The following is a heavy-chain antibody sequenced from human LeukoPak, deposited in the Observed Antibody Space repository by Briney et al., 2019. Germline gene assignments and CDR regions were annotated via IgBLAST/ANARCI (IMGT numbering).Heavy chain of an antibody. V-gene: IGHV3-43D*03. CDR3: ARGGSSWYNY. J-gene: IGHJ4*02. CDR1: GFTFDDYT. Sequence: PGGSLRLSCAASGFTFDDYTMHWVRQAPGKGLEWVSLISWDGGSTYYADSVKGRFTISRDNSKNSLYLQMNSLRAEDTALYYCARGGSSWYNYWGQGTLVTVSS. CDR2: ISWDGGST. D-gene: IGHD6-13*01.